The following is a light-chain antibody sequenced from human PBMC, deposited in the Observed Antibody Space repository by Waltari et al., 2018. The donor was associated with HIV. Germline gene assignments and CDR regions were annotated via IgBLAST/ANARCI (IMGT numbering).Light chain of an antibody. J-gene: IGLJ2*01. CDR1: SSNIGSNT. CDR2: TNN. CDR3: AAWDDSLSGVV. Sequence: QSVLTQPPSASGTPGQRVTISCSGSSSNIGSNTVNWYQQLPGAAPKLLIYTNNPLPSGVPDRFSGSKSGTSASLAISGLQSEDEADYYCAAWDDSLSGVVFGGGTKLTVL. V-gene: IGLV1-44*01.